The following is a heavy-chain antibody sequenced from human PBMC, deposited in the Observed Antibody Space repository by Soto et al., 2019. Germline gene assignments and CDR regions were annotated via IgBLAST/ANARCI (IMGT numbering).Heavy chain of an antibody. CDR3: ASRDGYNYKAFGI. V-gene: IGHV4-39*01. Sequence: SETLSLTCTVSGGSISSGSYYWGWIRQPPGKGLEWIGSIYYSGSTYYNPSLKSRVTISIDTSKSQFSLKLSSVTAADTAVYYCASRDGYNYKAFGIWGQGTMVTVSS. J-gene: IGHJ3*02. CDR1: GGSISSGSYY. D-gene: IGHD5-12*01. CDR2: IYYSGST.